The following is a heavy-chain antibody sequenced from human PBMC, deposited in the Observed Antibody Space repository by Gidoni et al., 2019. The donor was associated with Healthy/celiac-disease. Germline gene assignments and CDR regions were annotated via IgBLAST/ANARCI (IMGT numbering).Heavy chain of an antibody. D-gene: IGHD3-10*01. CDR1: GYSISSGDY. CDR2: IYHSGST. CDR3: ARAYGSGSYHDY. J-gene: IGHJ4*02. V-gene: IGHV4-38-2*01. Sequence: QVQLQESGPGLVKPSETLSLTSAVSGYSISSGDYWGWIRQPPGKWLRWIGSIYHSGSTYYNPSLKSRVTISVDTSKNQFSLKLSSVTAADTAVYYCARAYGSGSYHDYWGQGTLVTVSS.